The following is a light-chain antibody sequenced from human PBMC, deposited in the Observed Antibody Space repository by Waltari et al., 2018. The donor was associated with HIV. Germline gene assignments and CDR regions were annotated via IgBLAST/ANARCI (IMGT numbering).Light chain of an antibody. CDR1: QSISRSD. Sequence: EIVLTQPPGTLSLSPGERATLSCRASQSISRSDLAWYQQTPGQAPRLLIYGASSRATDIPDRFTGSGSGTDFTLTISRLEPEDFVIYYCQQYGTSPWTFGQGTKVEIK. CDR2: GAS. J-gene: IGKJ1*01. V-gene: IGKV3-20*01. CDR3: QQYGTSPWT.